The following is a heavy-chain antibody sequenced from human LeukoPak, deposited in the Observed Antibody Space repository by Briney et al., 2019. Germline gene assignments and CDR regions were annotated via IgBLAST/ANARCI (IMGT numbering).Heavy chain of an antibody. D-gene: IGHD1-26*01. V-gene: IGHV4-4*02. CDR1: GGSITTTNW. Sequence: SGTLSLTCAVSGGSITTTNWWSWVRQPPGKGLEWIGEVHLSGATNYNPSLESRVSMSIDKSKDHLSLEVTSVTAADTAIYYCTRESGAFSPFGFWGQGTLLTVSS. CDR2: VHLSGAT. CDR3: TRESGAFSPFGF. J-gene: IGHJ4*02.